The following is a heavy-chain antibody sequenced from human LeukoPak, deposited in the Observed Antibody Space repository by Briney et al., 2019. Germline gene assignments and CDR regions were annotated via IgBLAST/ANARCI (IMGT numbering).Heavy chain of an antibody. Sequence: SETLSLTCTVSGGSISSSSYYWGWIRQPPGKGLEWIGSIYYSGSTYYNPSLKSRVTISVDTSKNQFSLKLSSVTAADTAVYYCARVNYDSSGYEYYFDYWGQGTLVTVSS. CDR2: IYYSGST. J-gene: IGHJ4*02. CDR3: ARVNYDSSGYEYYFDY. D-gene: IGHD3-22*01. V-gene: IGHV4-39*07. CDR1: GGSISSSSYY.